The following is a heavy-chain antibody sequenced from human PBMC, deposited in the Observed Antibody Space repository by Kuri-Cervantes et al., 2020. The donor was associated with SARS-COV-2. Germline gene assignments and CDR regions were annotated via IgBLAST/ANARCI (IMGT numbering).Heavy chain of an antibody. J-gene: IGHJ3*02. CDR2: ISTYNGNT. CDR1: GYTFTSYG. CDR3: ARDNGANALDI. V-gene: IGHV1-18*01. Sequence: ASVKVSCKASGYTFTSYGINWVRQAPGQGLEWMTWISTYNGNTNYAQKLQDRVTMATDTSTSTAYMELRSLRSDDTAVYYCARDNGANALDIWGQGTVVTVSS.